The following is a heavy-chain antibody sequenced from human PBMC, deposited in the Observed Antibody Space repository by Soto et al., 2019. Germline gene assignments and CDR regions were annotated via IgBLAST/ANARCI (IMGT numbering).Heavy chain of an antibody. CDR3: ARDSKWLIINGNWFDS. CDR2: ISGSNGAT. V-gene: IGHV1-18*04. D-gene: IGHD5-12*01. J-gene: IGHJ5*01. Sequence: QVQLVQSGAEVKKPGGSVKVSCKFSGYSFINYGMTWVGQAPGQGLEWMGWISGSNGATNYAQRFQGRVTLTTDTSTNTAYMELRSLRLDDTAIYYCARDSKWLIINGNWFDSWGQGTLVTVSS. CDR1: GYSFINYG.